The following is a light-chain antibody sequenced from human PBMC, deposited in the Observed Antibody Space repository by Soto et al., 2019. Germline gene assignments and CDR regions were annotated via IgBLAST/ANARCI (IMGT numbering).Light chain of an antibody. CDR2: GAS. CDR3: QQYGSSPPT. J-gene: IGKJ1*01. V-gene: IGKV3-20*01. Sequence: EIVLTQSPGTLSLSPGERATLSCRASQSVSSSYLAWYQQKPGQAPRLLIYGASSRATGIPDRFSGSGSGKDFTLTISRLEPEDFAVYYCQQYGSSPPTFGQGTKVENK. CDR1: QSVSSSY.